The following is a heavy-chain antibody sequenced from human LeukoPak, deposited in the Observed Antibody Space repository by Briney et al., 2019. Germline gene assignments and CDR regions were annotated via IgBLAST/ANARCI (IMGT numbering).Heavy chain of an antibody. D-gene: IGHD3-9*01. CDR1: GYTFTDYY. V-gene: IGHV1-2*02. Sequence: ASVKVSCKASGYTFTDYYMHWVRQAPEQGLEWMGWINPNSGGTNYAQKFQGRVTMTRDTSISTAYMELSRLRSDDTAVYYCARLDYDILTGPPGYWGQGTLVTVSS. CDR3: ARLDYDILTGPPGY. J-gene: IGHJ4*02. CDR2: INPNSGGT.